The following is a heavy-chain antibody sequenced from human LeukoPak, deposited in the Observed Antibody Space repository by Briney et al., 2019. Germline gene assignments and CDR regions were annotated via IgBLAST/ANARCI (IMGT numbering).Heavy chain of an antibody. CDR1: GYTFTSYG. J-gene: IGHJ4*02. Sequence: GASVKVSCKASGYTFTSYGISWVRQAPGQGLEWMGWISAYNGNTNYAQKLQGRVTMTTDTSTSTAYMELRSLRFDDTAVYYCARVRVWGSYRPRYFDYWGQGTLVTVSS. D-gene: IGHD3-16*02. V-gene: IGHV1-18*01. CDR3: ARVRVWGSYRPRYFDY. CDR2: ISAYNGNT.